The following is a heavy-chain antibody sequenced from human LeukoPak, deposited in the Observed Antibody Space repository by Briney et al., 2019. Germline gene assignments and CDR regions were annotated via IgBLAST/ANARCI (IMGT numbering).Heavy chain of an antibody. CDR3: ARHLGRRGGWFDP. CDR2: IYYSGST. CDR1: GGSISGRSYC. V-gene: IGHV4-39*01. D-gene: IGHD7-27*01. Sequence: SETLSLTCTVSGGSISGRSYCWGWIRQSPGKGLEWIGSIYYSGSTYYNPALKSRATISVDTTKNQFSLKMTSVTAADTAVYYCARHLGRRGGWFDPWGQGTLVTVSS. J-gene: IGHJ5*02.